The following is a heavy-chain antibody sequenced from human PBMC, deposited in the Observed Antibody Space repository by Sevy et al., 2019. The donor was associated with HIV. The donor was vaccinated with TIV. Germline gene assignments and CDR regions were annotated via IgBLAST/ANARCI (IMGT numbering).Heavy chain of an antibody. D-gene: IGHD3-3*01. V-gene: IGHV4-59*01. CDR3: ARDDASNPRVLDY. J-gene: IGHJ4*02. CDR1: GGSISSYF. Sequence: SETLSLTCSVSGGSISSYFWTWIRQPPGKGLEWIGHIYYPGSANYNPSLKSRVTISIDKYKSQFSLNLSSVTAADTAVYYCARDDASNPRVLDYWGQGALVTVSS. CDR2: IYYPGSA.